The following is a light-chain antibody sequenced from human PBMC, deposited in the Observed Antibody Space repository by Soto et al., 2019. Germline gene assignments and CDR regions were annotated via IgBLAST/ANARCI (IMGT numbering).Light chain of an antibody. CDR2: DVS. CDR1: HYVGIS. J-gene: IGKJ4*01. CDR3: QQRSAWPLT. Sequence: EIVLTQSPATLSLSPGERATLSCRASHYVGISLAWYQQKPGQAPRLLIWDVSNRATGIPARFSGSGSGTDFTLPITSLEPEDSAVYYCQQRSAWPLTFGGGTRVEIK. V-gene: IGKV3-11*01.